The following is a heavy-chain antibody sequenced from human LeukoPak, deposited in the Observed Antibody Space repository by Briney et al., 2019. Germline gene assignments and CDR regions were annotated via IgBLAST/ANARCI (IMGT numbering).Heavy chain of an antibody. V-gene: IGHV6-1*01. CDR2: TYYRSKWYN. CDR1: GDSVSSNSAA. J-gene: IGHJ3*02. D-gene: IGHD6-13*01. CDR3: AETGAAAGNDAFDI. Sequence: SQTLSLTCAISGDSVSSNSAAWNWIRQSPSRGLEWLGRTYYRSKWYNDYAVSVKSRITINPDTSQNQFSLQLNSVTPEDTAVYYCAETGAAAGNDAFDIWGQGTMVTVSS.